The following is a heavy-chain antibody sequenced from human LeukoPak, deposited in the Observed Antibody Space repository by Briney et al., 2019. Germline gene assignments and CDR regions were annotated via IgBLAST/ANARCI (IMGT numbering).Heavy chain of an antibody. J-gene: IGHJ5*02. CDR2: IIPIFGTA. CDR3: ARVPLSTNYDFWSGYYPYNWFDH. Sequence: SVKVSCKASGGTFSSYAISWVRQAPGQGLEWMGRIIPIFGTANYAQKFQGRVTITTDESTSTAYMELSSLRSEDTAVYYCARVPLSTNYDFWSGYYPYNWFDHWGQGTLVTVSS. CDR1: GGTFSSYA. V-gene: IGHV1-69*05. D-gene: IGHD3-3*01.